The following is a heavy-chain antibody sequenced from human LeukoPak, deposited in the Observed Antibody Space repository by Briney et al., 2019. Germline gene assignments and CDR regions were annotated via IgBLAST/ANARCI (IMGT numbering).Heavy chain of an antibody. Sequence: SETLSLTCAVYGGSFSGYYWSWIRQPPGKGLEWIGEINPSGSTTYNPSPKSRVTISVDPSKNQFSLKLSSVTAADTAVYYCARVRHTYYDFWSGYVYGMDVWGQGTTVTVSS. D-gene: IGHD3-3*01. CDR2: INPSGST. CDR3: ARVRHTYYDFWSGYVYGMDV. CDR1: GGSFSGYY. J-gene: IGHJ6*02. V-gene: IGHV4-34*01.